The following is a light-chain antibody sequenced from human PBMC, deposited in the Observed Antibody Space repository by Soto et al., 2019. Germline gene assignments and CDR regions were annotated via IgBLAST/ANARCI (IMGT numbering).Light chain of an antibody. CDR2: DAS. CDR3: QQRDNWPPT. J-gene: IGKJ3*01. CDR1: QSVNSY. V-gene: IGKV3-11*01. Sequence: EVLLTQSPATLSLSPGERATLSCRASQSVNSYLTWYQHKPGQAPRLLISDASNRATGIPDRFSGSGSGTDFILTISSPEPEDFAIYYCQQRDNWPPTFGPGTTVDI.